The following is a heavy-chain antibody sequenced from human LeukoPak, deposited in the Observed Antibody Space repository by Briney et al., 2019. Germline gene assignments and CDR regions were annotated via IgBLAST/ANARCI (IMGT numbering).Heavy chain of an antibody. V-gene: IGHV3-66*01. D-gene: IGHD5-24*01. CDR1: GFIVSSNH. CDR3: ARDVYGDGYNSFDY. Sequence: PGGSLRLSCAVSGFIVSSNHMNWVRQAPGKGLEWVSVIYSGGYSGGGPFYADSVEGRFTTSSDSSKNTLFLQMNSLRAEDTAVYYCARDVYGDGYNSFDYWGLGTLVTVSS. J-gene: IGHJ4*02. CDR2: IYSGGYSGGGP.